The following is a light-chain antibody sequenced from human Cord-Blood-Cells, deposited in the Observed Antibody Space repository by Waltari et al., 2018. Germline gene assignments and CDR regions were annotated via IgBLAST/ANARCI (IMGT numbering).Light chain of an antibody. CDR2: GNS. Sequence: QSVLTQPPSVSGAPGQRVTISCTGSSSNIGAGYDVHWYQQLPGTAPKPLIYGNSNRPSGVPDRFSGPKSGTSASLAIPGLQAEDEADYYCQSYDSSLSGSVFGGGTKLTVL. CDR3: QSYDSSLSGSV. J-gene: IGLJ2*01. CDR1: SSNIGAGYD. V-gene: IGLV1-40*01.